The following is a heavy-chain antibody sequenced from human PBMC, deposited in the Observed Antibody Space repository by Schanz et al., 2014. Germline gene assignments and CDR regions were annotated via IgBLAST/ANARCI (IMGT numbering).Heavy chain of an antibody. D-gene: IGHD4-4*01. CDR3: AKDRWRATVMVDAFDI. V-gene: IGHV3-30*18. J-gene: IGHJ3*02. Sequence: QVHLVESGGGVVQPGRSLRLSCAASGFTFSSYGMHWVRQAPGKGLEWVAIISLDGSNQYYADSVKGRFTISRDNSKNTVHLQMNSLRAEDTAVYFCAKDRWRATVMVDAFDIWGQGTKVTVSS. CDR1: GFTFSSYG. CDR2: ISLDGSNQ.